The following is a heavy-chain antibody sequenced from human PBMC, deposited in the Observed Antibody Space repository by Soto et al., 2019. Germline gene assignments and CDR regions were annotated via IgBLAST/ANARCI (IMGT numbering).Heavy chain of an antibody. V-gene: IGHV3-30-3*01. CDR3: ARDLVRITYYDILTGYYQLYYYGMDV. D-gene: IGHD3-9*01. CDR1: GFTFSSYA. CDR2: ISYDGSNK. Sequence: PGGSLRLSCAASGFTFSSYAMHWVRQAPGKGLEWAAVISYDGSNKYYADSVKGRFTISRDNSKNTLYLQMNSLRAEDTAVYYCARDLVRITYYDILTGYYQLYYYGMDVWGQGTTVTVSS. J-gene: IGHJ6*02.